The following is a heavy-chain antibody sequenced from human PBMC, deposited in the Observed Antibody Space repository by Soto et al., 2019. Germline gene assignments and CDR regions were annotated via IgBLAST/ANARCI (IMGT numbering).Heavy chain of an antibody. Sequence: EVQLVESGGGWVQPGRSLRLSCAASGFTFDDYAMHWVRRVPVKGLEWVSSISWTSNIIGYADSVKGSFTSSRDNAKNAVYLQMNSLRPEDTALYYCAKGGPDGFCSGGRCYFDYWGQGSLVTVSS. D-gene: IGHD2-15*01. J-gene: IGHJ4*02. CDR1: GFTFDDYA. CDR2: ISWTSNII. CDR3: AKGGPDGFCSGGRCYFDY. V-gene: IGHV3-9*01.